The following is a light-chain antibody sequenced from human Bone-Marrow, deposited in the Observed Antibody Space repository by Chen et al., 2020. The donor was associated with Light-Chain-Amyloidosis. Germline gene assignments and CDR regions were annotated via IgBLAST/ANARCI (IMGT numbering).Light chain of an antibody. Sequence: SYVLTHPPSVSVAPGETARITCGGNNIGSKSVHWYQQKPGQAPVLVIYYDSDRPSGIPERFSGSNSGNTATLTISRVEAGDEADYYCQVWDSSSDHHVVFGGGTKLTVL. CDR3: QVWDSSSDHHVV. J-gene: IGLJ2*01. CDR1: NIGSKS. V-gene: IGLV3-21*04. CDR2: YDS.